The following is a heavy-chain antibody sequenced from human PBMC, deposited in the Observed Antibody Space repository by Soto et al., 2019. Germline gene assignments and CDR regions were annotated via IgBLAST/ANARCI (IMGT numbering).Heavy chain of an antibody. Sequence: GGSLRLSCAASGFTFDGYVLHWVRQAPGKGLEWVSYINGNGDRIAYADSVKGRFTISRDNSKNTLYLQMNSLRAEDTAVYYCAKDGVQWLVLGPFDYWGQGTLVTVSS. V-gene: IGHV3-9*01. CDR3: AKDGVQWLVLGPFDY. CDR2: INGNGDRI. J-gene: IGHJ4*02. D-gene: IGHD6-19*01. CDR1: GFTFDGYV.